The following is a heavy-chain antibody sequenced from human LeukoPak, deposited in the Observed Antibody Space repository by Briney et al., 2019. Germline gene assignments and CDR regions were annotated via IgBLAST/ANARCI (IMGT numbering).Heavy chain of an antibody. Sequence: GGSLRLSCAASGFTFSRYAMIWVRQAPGKGLEWVSVVTSGDDSYYAHSVKGRFTISRDNSKNTLYLQMNSLRAEDTAVYYCARYCSGVSCFSGVDYWGQGTLVTVSS. CDR3: ARYCSGVSCFSGVDY. V-gene: IGHV3-23*01. D-gene: IGHD2-15*01. CDR2: VTSGDDS. J-gene: IGHJ4*02. CDR1: GFTFSRYA.